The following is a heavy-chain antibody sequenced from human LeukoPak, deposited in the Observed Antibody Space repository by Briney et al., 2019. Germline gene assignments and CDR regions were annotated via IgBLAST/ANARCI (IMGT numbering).Heavy chain of an antibody. J-gene: IGHJ4*02. CDR2: ISAYNGNT. V-gene: IGHV1-18*01. CDR1: GYTFTSYG. D-gene: IGHD3-10*01. Sequence: ASVKVSCKASGYTFTSYGISWVRQAPGQGLEWMGWISAYNGNTNYAQKLQGRVTMTTDTSTSTAHMELRNLRSDDTAVYYCAVWDYYGSGSFSLFDYWGQGTLVTVSS. CDR3: AVWDYYGSGSFSLFDY.